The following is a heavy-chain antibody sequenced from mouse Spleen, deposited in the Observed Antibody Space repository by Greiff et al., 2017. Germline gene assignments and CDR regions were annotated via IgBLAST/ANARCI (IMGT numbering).Heavy chain of an antibody. CDR3: AREGTLDPLYAMDY. Sequence: QVHVKQPGTELVKPGASVKLSCKASGYTFTSYWMHWVKQRPGQGLEWIGNINPSNGGTNYNEKFKSKATPTVDKSSSTAYMQLSSLTSEDSAVYYCAREGTLDPLYAMDYWGQGTSVTVSS. CDR1: GYTFTSYW. V-gene: IGHV1-53*01. CDR2: INPSNGGT. J-gene: IGHJ4*01. D-gene: IGHD3-3*01.